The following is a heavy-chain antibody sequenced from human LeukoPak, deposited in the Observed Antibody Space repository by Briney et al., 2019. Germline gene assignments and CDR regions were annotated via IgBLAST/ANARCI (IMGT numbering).Heavy chain of an antibody. CDR2: ITNSGGNT. CDR1: GFTFSNIP. V-gene: IGHV3-23*01. CDR3: ARDQYSYAHAAH. D-gene: IGHD5-18*01. Sequence: GGSLRLSCEGSGFTFSNIPLTWVRQAPGRGLEWVSAITNSGGNTYYADSVKGRFTISRDNSKNTLHLQMNSLRAEDTAVYYCARDQYSYAHAAHWGQGTLVTVSS. J-gene: IGHJ4*02.